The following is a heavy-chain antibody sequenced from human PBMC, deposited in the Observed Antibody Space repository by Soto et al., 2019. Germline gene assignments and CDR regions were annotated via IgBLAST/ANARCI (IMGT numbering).Heavy chain of an antibody. V-gene: IGHV3-21*01. D-gene: IGHD6-19*01. Sequence: GSLRLSCAASGFTFSSYSMNWVRHAPGKWLEWVSSISSSSSYIYYADSVKGRFTISRDNAKNSLYLQMNSLRAEDTAVYYCARDIAVAGTDYYYYGMDAWGQGPRSPSP. CDR1: GFTFSSYS. CDR2: ISSSSSYI. J-gene: IGHJ6*02. CDR3: ARDIAVAGTDYYYYGMDA.